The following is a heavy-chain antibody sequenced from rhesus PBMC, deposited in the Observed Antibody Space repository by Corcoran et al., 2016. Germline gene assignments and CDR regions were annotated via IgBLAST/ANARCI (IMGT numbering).Heavy chain of an antibody. V-gene: IGHV4-93*02. D-gene: IGHD6-13*01. CDR1: GGSISSSNW. Sequence: QVQLQESGPAVVKPSETLSLTCAVSGGSISSSNWWSWIRQSPGKGWEWIGGIYGRGGSHEDNPSLKRRVNMSIDTSKNQFALKLSSVTAADTAVYYCARRPSWNSSWSVILCRFDVGGAGVLVTVSS. CDR2: IYGRGGSH. CDR3: ARRPSWNSSWSVILCRFDV. J-gene: IGHJ5-1*01.